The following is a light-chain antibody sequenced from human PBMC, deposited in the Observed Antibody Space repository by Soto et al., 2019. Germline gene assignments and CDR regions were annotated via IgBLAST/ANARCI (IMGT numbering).Light chain of an antibody. Sequence: LTHPASLSVSPGQSITISFTGTSSDVGSYNLVSWYQQHPGKAPKLMIYEGSKRPSGVSNRSSGSKSGNTASLTISGLQAEDEADYYCCSYAGSSTFFYVLGTGTKVTVL. J-gene: IGLJ1*01. CDR3: CSYAGSSTFFYV. CDR1: SSDVGSYNL. CDR2: EGS. V-gene: IGLV2-23*03.